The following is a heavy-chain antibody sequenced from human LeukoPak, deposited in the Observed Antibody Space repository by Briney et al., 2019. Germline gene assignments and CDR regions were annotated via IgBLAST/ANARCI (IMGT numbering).Heavy chain of an antibody. V-gene: IGHV4-34*01. CDR3: ATRKLGNDY. Sequence: PSETLSFTCAVYGGSFSGYYWSWIRQPPGKGLEWIGEINHSGSTNYNPSLKSRVTISVDTSKNQFSLKLSSVTAADTAVYYCATRKLGNDYWGQGTLVTVSS. CDR1: GGSFSGYY. J-gene: IGHJ4*02. D-gene: IGHD7-27*01. CDR2: INHSGST.